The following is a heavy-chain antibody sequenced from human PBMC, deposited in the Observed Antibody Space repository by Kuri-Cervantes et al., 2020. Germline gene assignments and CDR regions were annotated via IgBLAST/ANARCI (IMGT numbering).Heavy chain of an antibody. CDR3: EKGGFGELLGYYGMDV. Sequence: GESLKISCAASGFTFSDYYMSWIRQAPGRGLEWVSYISSSGSTIYYADSVKGRFTISRDNAKNSLYLKMNSLRAEDTAVYYCEKGGFGELLGYYGMDVWGQGTTVTVSS. J-gene: IGHJ6*02. D-gene: IGHD3-10*01. V-gene: IGHV3-11*01. CDR2: ISSSGSTI. CDR1: GFTFSDYY.